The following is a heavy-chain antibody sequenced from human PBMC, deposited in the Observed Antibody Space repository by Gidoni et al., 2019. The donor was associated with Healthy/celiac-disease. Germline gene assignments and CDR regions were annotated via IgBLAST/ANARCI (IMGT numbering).Heavy chain of an antibody. CDR3: AKGAVYGASLDGMDV. Sequence: EVQLVESGGGLVQPGGSLTLSCAASGFTFSRYAMSWVRQAPGKGLEGVSASRGSGGSTYDADSVKGRFTISRDNSKNTLYLQMNSLRAEDTAVYYCAKGAVYGASLDGMDVWGQGTTVTVSS. J-gene: IGHJ6*02. CDR1: GFTFSRYA. CDR2: SRGSGGST. D-gene: IGHD4-17*01. V-gene: IGHV3-23*04.